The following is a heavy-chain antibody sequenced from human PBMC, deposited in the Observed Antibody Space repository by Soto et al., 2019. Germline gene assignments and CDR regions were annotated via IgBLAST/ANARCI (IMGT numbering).Heavy chain of an antibody. J-gene: IGHJ4*02. CDR2: ISSSSSYI. CDR3: ARGYCSSTSCYGFDY. D-gene: IGHD2-2*01. V-gene: IGHV3-21*05. CDR1: GFTFSSYS. Sequence: PGGSLRLSCAASGFTFSSYSMNWVRQAPGKGLEWVSYISSSSSYIYYADSVKGRFTISRDNAKNSLYLQMNSLRAEDTAVYYCARGYCSSTSCYGFDYWGQGTLVTVSS.